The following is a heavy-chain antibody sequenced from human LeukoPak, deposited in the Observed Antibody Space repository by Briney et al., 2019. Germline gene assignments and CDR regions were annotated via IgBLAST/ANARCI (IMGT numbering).Heavy chain of an antibody. J-gene: IGHJ2*01. D-gene: IGHD4-17*01. V-gene: IGHV3-48*04. Sequence: GGSLRLSCAASGFTFSSYSMNWVRQAPGKGLEWVSYISSSSSTIYYADSVKGRFTISRDNAKNSLYLQMNSLRAEDTAVYYCARGQRNYGDYVSWYFDLWGRGTLVTVSS. CDR3: ARGQRNYGDYVSWYFDL. CDR1: GFTFSSYS. CDR2: ISSSSSTI.